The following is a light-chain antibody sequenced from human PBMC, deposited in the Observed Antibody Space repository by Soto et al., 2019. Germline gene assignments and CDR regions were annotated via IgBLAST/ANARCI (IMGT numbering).Light chain of an antibody. CDR1: QSISNW. Sequence: IKMYQSPSTLSATVGDRVTITCRASQSISNWLAWYQRKPGKAPKLLIYKASILESGVPSRFNGSGSGTDFTLSINSLQPEDFATYYCQQYNSYPWTFGQGTKVDIK. CDR2: KAS. CDR3: QQYNSYPWT. V-gene: IGKV1-5*03. J-gene: IGKJ1*01.